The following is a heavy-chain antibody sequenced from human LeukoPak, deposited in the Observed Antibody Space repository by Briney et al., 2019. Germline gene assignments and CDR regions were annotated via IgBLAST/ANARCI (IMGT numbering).Heavy chain of an antibody. J-gene: IGHJ3*01. CDR1: GFTFTNYW. Sequence: GESLKISCKGIGFTFTNYWIGWVRQMPGKGLEWMTIIFPGDSETRYSPPFQGHVTTSVDKSISSAYLQWSSLEASDTAMYYCARQYPPSVSYSRAFDFWGQGTMVTVSS. CDR3: ARQYPPSVSYSRAFDF. V-gene: IGHV5-51*01. CDR2: IFPGDSET. D-gene: IGHD2-15*01.